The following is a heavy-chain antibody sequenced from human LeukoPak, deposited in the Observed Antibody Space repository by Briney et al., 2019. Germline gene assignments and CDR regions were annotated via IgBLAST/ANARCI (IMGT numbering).Heavy chain of an antibody. D-gene: IGHD5-18*01. CDR2: IWYDGGNK. V-gene: IGHV3-33*01. CDR1: GFTFSSYG. Sequence: PGGSLRLSCAASGFTFSSYGMHWVRQAPGKGLEWVAVIWYDGGNKYYADSVKGRFTISRDNSKNTLYLQMNSLRAEDTAVYYCARDLEPWIQLWLAPFDYWGQGTLVTVSS. J-gene: IGHJ4*02. CDR3: ARDLEPWIQLWLAPFDY.